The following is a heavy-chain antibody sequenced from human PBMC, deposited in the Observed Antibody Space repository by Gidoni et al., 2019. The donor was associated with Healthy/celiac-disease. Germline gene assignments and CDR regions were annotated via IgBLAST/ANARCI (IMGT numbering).Heavy chain of an antibody. J-gene: IGHJ4*02. CDR2: ISSSSSTI. V-gene: IGHV3-48*01. Sequence: EVHLVESGGGLVRPGASLRLSCAACAFIFSSYTMNWVRQAPGKGLEWVSYISSSSSTIYDADSVKGRFTISRDNAKNSLYLQMNSLRAEDTAVYYCARDRWHPGHFDYWGQGTLVTVSS. D-gene: IGHD2-15*01. CDR3: ARDRWHPGHFDY. CDR1: AFIFSSYT.